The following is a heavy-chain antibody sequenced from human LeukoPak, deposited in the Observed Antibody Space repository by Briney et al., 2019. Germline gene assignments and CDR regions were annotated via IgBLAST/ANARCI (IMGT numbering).Heavy chain of an antibody. CDR3: AKDLNYYDSSGQSGDWFDP. CDR2: ISGSGGST. J-gene: IGHJ5*02. Sequence: GGSLRLSCAASGFTFSSYAMSWVRQAPGKGLEWVSAISGSGGSTYYADSVKGRFTISRDNSKNTLYLQMNSLRAEDTAVYYCAKDLNYYDSSGQSGDWFDPWGQGTLVTVS. CDR1: GFTFSSYA. D-gene: IGHD3-22*01. V-gene: IGHV3-23*01.